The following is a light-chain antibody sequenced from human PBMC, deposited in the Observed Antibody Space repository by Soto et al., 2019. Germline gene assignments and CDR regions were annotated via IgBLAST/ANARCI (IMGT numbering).Light chain of an antibody. V-gene: IGKV3-20*01. CDR1: QSVYSS. J-gene: IGKJ1*01. CDR3: QQYGSPPKP. Sequence: TVATATLSVSKRERAILSGRASQSVYSSLAWYQQKHGQAPRLLIYGASTRAPGIPDRFSGSGSGTDFTLTISRLEPEDFAVYYCQQYGSPPKPFGQGTK. CDR2: GAS.